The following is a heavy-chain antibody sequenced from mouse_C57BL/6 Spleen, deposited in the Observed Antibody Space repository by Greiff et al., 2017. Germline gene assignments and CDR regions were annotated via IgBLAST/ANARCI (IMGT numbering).Heavy chain of an antibody. V-gene: IGHV5-6*01. CDR3: ERYGGKDAMDY. D-gene: IGHD1-1*02. Sequence: EVQLVESGGDLVKPGGSLKLSCAASGFTFSSYGMSWVRQTPDQRLEWVATISSGGSYTYYPDSVKGRFTISRDNAKNTLYLQMSSLKSEDTAMYYCERYGGKDAMDYWGQGTSVTVSS. CDR1: GFTFSSYG. J-gene: IGHJ4*01. CDR2: ISSGGSYT.